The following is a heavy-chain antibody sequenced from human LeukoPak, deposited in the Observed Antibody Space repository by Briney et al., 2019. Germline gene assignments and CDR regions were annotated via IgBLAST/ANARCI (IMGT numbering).Heavy chain of an antibody. CDR2: INANSGGT. Sequence: ASVKVSCKASGNTYTGYYMHWVRQAPGQGLEWMGWINANSGGTNYAQKFQGRVTMTRDTSISTAYMELRSLRSDDTAVYYCARDPYGDYVNYQLAGDLFDYWGQGTLVTVSS. CDR3: ARDPYGDYVNYQLAGDLFDY. V-gene: IGHV1-2*02. CDR1: GNTYTGYY. J-gene: IGHJ4*02. D-gene: IGHD4-17*01.